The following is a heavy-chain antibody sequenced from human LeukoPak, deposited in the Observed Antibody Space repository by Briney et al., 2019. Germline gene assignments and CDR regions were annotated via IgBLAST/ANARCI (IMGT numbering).Heavy chain of an antibody. D-gene: IGHD1-1*01. V-gene: IGHV1-2*02. CDR2: INPNSGGT. CDR3: ARGPPGELEPCNWFDP. J-gene: IGHJ5*02. CDR1: GYTFTGYY. Sequence: ASVKVSCKASGYTFTGYYMHWVRQAPGQGLEWMGWINPNSGGTNYAQKFQGRVTMTRDTSISTAYMELSRLRSDDTAVYYCARGPPGELEPCNWFDPWGQGTLVTVSS.